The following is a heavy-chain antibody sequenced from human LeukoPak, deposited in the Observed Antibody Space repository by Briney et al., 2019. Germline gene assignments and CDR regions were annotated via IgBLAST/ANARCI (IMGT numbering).Heavy chain of an antibody. J-gene: IGHJ4*02. CDR2: FSGAGDYT. D-gene: IGHD3-3*01. Sequence: GGSLRLSCAASGFTFSSYAMSWVRQAPGKGLEWVSSFSGAGDYTHSADSVRGRFIISRDNSKNTLYLQMNSLRVEDTAVYYCAKHPYNDFWSGYYKGFDYWGQGTLVTVSS. V-gene: IGHV3-23*01. CDR3: AKHPYNDFWSGYYKGFDY. CDR1: GFTFSSYA.